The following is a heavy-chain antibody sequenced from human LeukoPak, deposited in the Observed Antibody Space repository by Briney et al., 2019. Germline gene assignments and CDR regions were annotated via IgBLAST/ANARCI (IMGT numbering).Heavy chain of an antibody. J-gene: IGHJ3*02. Sequence: PSETLSLTCTVSGGSISNKYWSWIRQPPGKGLEWIGYIYYSGNTNYNPSLKSRVTILVDTSKNQVSLKLSSVTAADTAVYYCARDLAVGGEDAFDIWGQGTMVTVSS. D-gene: IGHD2-21*01. V-gene: IGHV4-59*12. CDR2: IYYSGNT. CDR1: GGSISNKY. CDR3: ARDLAVGGEDAFDI.